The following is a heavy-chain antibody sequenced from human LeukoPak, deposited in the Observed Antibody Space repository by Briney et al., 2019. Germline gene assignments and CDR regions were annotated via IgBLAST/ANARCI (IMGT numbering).Heavy chain of an antibody. CDR1: GDSVSSNRAG. CDR3: ASEDSSAWGYFDA. D-gene: IGHD6-19*01. J-gene: IGHJ5*02. V-gene: IGHV6-1*01. CDR2: TYYRSKWYN. Sequence: SQTLSLTCGISGDSVSSNRAGWNWVRQSPSGGLEWLGRTYYRSKWYNDYAVSVRSRITINADTSKNQFSLQLKSVTPKDTAVYYCASEDSSAWGYFDAWGQGTLVTVAS.